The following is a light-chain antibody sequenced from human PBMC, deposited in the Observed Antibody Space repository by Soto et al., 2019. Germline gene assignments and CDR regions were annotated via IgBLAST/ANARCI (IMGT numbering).Light chain of an antibody. Sequence: AIQMTHSPSSLSASVGDRVTITCRASQGIKNDLGWYQQKPGKAPNLLVYGASSLQSGVPSRFSGSGSSTDFTLTISSLQPEDFATYYCLQDYNYPFTFDPGTKVDIK. J-gene: IGKJ3*01. CDR2: GAS. V-gene: IGKV1-6*01. CDR1: QGIKND. CDR3: LQDYNYPFT.